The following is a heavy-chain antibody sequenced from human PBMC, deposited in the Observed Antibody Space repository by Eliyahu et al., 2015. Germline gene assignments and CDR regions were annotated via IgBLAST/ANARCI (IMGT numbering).Heavy chain of an antibody. D-gene: IGHD6-19*01. J-gene: IGHJ4*02. CDR3: AREYSSSNFDY. V-gene: IGHV1-2*02. CDR1: GYTFIANY. Sequence: QVHLVQSGAEVKKPGASVKVSCKASGYTFIANYLHWVRQAPGQGLEWMGWINPNSGGTNSAQKFQGRVTMTRDTSISTAYMELSSLRSDDTALYYCAREYSSSNFDYWGQGALVTVSS. CDR2: INPNSGGT.